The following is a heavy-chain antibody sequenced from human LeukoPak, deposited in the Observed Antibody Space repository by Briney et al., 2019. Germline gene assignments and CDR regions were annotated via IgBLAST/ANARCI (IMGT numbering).Heavy chain of an antibody. J-gene: IGHJ6*02. CDR2: INPNSGGT. D-gene: IGHD6-13*01. Sequence: ASVKVSRKASGYTFTGYYMHWVRQAPGQGLDWMAWINPNSGGTKYAQKFQGWVTMARDTSISTAYMGLSRLRSDDTAVYYCATSIAAAGYGMDVWGQGTTVTVSS. CDR3: ATSIAAAGYGMDV. V-gene: IGHV1-2*04. CDR1: GYTFTGYY.